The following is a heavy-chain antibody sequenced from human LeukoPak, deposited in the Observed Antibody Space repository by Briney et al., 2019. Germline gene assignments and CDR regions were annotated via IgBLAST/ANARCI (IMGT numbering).Heavy chain of an antibody. CDR3: ARGVEPLAANTLAY. D-gene: IGHD1-14*01. J-gene: IGHJ4*02. V-gene: IGHV3-53*01. Sequence: GRSLRLSCAASGFTVITNDMTWIRQAPGKGLEWVSVLYSDGNTKYADSVQGRFTISRDNSKNTLYLEMNSLSPDDTAVYYCARGVEPLAANTLAYWGQGTLVTVSS. CDR1: GFTVITND. CDR2: LYSDGNT.